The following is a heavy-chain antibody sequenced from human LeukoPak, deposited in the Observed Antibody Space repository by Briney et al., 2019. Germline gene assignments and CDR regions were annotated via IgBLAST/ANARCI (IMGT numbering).Heavy chain of an antibody. CDR1: GFTVSSNY. V-gene: IGHV3-53*01. CDR3: ARRAGGYSHPYDY. J-gene: IGHJ4*02. Sequence: GGSLRLSCAVSGFTVSSNYMSWVRQAPGNGLEWVSLIYSGGSTYYADSVKGRFTISRDNSKNTLYLQMNTLRAEDTAVYYCARRAGGYSHPYDYWGQGALVTVSS. D-gene: IGHD4-23*01. CDR2: IYSGGST.